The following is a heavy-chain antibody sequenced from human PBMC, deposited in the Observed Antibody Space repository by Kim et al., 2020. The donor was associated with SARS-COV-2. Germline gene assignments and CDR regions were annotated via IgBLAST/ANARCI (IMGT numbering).Heavy chain of an antibody. CDR1: GFTFSSYG. J-gene: IGHJ3*02. CDR2: ISYDGSNK. V-gene: IGHV3-30*18. CDR3: AKDGGPRFQQLLGVGAFDI. D-gene: IGHD6-13*01. Sequence: GGSLRLSCAASGFTFSSYGMHWVRQAPGKGLEWVAVISYDGSNKYYADSVKGRFTISRDNSKNTLYLQMNSLRAEDTAVYYCAKDGGPRFQQLLGVGAFDIWGQGTMVTVSS.